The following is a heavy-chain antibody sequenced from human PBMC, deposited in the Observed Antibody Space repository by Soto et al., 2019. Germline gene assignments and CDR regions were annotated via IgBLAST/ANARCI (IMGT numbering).Heavy chain of an antibody. CDR3: ARHTPAISISDH. D-gene: IGHD2-15*01. CDR1: GGSISSSSYY. Sequence: QLQLQESGPGLVKPSETLSLTCTVSGGSISSSSYYWGWIRQPPGKGLEWIGSTYYSGSTYSNPSLKSRVHRAVDTPKNQFSLKLSSVTAADTAVYYCARHTPAISISDHWGQGTLVTVSS. J-gene: IGHJ4*02. V-gene: IGHV4-39*01. CDR2: TYYSGST.